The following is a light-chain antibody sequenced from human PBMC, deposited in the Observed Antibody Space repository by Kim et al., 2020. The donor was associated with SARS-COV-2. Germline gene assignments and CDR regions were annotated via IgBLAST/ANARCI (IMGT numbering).Light chain of an antibody. J-gene: IGKJ2*01. Sequence: DILLTQSPSSLSATVGDRVNVSCRASQSIGGYLNWYHQKPGKAPKLLIYAASSLQSGDPSRFSGSGSETDFTLTVSSLQPEDLATYYCRQSYTAPYTFGRGTKVDIQ. V-gene: IGKV1-39*01. CDR1: QSIGGY. CDR2: AAS. CDR3: RQSYTAPYT.